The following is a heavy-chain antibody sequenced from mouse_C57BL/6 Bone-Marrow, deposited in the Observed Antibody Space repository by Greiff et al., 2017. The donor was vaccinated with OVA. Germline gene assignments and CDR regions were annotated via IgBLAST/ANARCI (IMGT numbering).Heavy chain of an antibody. Sequence: QVQLQQSGAELARPGASVKLSCKASGYTFTSYGISWMKQRTGQGLEWIGEIYPRSGNTYYNEKFKGKATLTADKSSSTAYMELRSLTSEDSAVYFCARSYYGSSLYAMDYWGQGTSVTVSS. CDR1: GYTFTSYG. V-gene: IGHV1-81*01. J-gene: IGHJ4*01. D-gene: IGHD1-1*01. CDR3: ARSYYGSSLYAMDY. CDR2: IYPRSGNT.